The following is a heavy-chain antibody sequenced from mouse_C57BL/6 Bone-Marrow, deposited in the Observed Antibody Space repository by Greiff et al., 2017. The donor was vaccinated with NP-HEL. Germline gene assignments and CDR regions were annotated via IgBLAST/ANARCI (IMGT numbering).Heavy chain of an antibody. V-gene: IGHV1-52*01. J-gene: IGHJ1*03. CDR3: ARKWVAHWYFDV. D-gene: IGHD1-1*02. Sequence: QVQLQQPGAELVRPGSSVKLSCKASGYTFTSYWMHWVKQRPIQGLEWIGNIDPSDSEPHYNQKFKDKATLTVEKSSSTAYMQLSSLTSEDSAVYYCARKWVAHWYFDVWGTGTTVTVSS. CDR2: IDPSDSEP. CDR1: GYTFTSYW.